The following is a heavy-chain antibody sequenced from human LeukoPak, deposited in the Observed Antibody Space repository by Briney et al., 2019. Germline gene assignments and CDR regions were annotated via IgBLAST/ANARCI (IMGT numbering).Heavy chain of an antibody. Sequence: PSETLSLTCAVYGGSFSTYYWSWIRQPPGKGLEWIGEINHSGFTNYNPSLKSRVTISVDTSKNQFSLTLSSVTAADTAVYYCARAVRDFWSGFNAFDIWGQGTMVTVSS. V-gene: IGHV4-34*01. J-gene: IGHJ3*02. D-gene: IGHD3-3*01. CDR3: ARAVRDFWSGFNAFDI. CDR1: GGSFSTYY. CDR2: INHSGFT.